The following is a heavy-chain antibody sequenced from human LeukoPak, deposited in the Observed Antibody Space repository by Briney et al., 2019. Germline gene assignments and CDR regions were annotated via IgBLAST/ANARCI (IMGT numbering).Heavy chain of an antibody. V-gene: IGHV3-53*01. CDR1: GFTVSSNY. J-gene: IGHJ5*02. CDR3: VRERDDCTNGVCSNWFDP. CDR2: IYSGGST. Sequence: GGSLRLSCAASGFTVSSNYMTWVRQAPGKGLEWVSVIYSGGSTYYADSVEGRFTISRDNSKNTLYLQMNSLRAEDTAVYYCVRERDDCTNGVCSNWFDPWGQGTLVTVSS. D-gene: IGHD2-8*01.